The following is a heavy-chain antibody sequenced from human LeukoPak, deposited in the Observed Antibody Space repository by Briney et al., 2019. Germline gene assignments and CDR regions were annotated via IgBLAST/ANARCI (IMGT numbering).Heavy chain of an antibody. CDR2: INHSGST. D-gene: IGHD2-2*01. J-gene: IGHJ6*02. V-gene: IGHV4-34*01. CDR3: ARASTSLTSYGMDV. Sequence: SETLSLTCAVYGGSFSGYYWSWIRQPPGKGLEWIGEINHSGSTNYNPSLKSRVTISVDTSKNQFSLKLSSVTAADTAVYYCARASTSLTSYGMDVWGQGTTVTVSS. CDR1: GGSFSGYY.